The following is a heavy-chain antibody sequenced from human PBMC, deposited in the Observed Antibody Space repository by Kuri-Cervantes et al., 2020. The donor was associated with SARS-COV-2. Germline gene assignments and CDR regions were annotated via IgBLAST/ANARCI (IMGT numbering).Heavy chain of an antibody. Sequence: GSLRLSCTVSGGSITTYSYYWGWIRQPPGKGLEWIGSLYYSGSTYYNPSLKRRVTISIDTSKNQFSLRLSSVTAADTAVYYCVRHPPIAVADYYFDYWGQGALVTVSS. J-gene: IGHJ4*02. CDR2: LYYSGST. CDR3: VRHPPIAVADYYFDY. CDR1: GGSITTYSYY. D-gene: IGHD6-19*01. V-gene: IGHV4-39*01.